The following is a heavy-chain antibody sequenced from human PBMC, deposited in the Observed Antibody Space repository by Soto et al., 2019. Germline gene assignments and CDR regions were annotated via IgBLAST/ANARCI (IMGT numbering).Heavy chain of an antibody. CDR2: ISGSGSNT. J-gene: IGHJ4*02. V-gene: IGHV3-23*01. CDR3: AKEWGRGGGSFAY. CDR1: GFTFSSYA. Sequence: GGSLRLSCAASGFTFSSYAMSWVRQAPGKGLEWVSAISGSGSNTYYADSVKGRFTVSRDNSKNTLYLQMNSLRAEDTAVYYCAKEWGRGGGSFAYWAQGTLVTVSS. D-gene: IGHD3-16*01.